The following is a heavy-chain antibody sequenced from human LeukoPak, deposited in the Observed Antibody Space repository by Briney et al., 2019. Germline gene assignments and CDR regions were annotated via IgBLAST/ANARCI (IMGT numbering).Heavy chain of an antibody. CDR3: GKDQNVAAAGFPYDY. D-gene: IGHD6-13*01. CDR2: ISGSGDST. V-gene: IGHV3-23*01. Sequence: GGSLRLSCAASGFTLSNYAMSWVRQAPGKGLEWVSAISGSGDSTYYADSVKGRFTISRDNSKNTLYLQMNSLRAEDTAVYYCGKDQNVAAAGFPYDYWGQGTLVTVSS. CDR1: GFTLSNYA. J-gene: IGHJ4*02.